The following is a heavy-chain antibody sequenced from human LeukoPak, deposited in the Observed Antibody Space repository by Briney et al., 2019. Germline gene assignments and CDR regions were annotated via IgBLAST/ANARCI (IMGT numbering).Heavy chain of an antibody. Sequence: GGSLRLSCAASGFTFSSYWMSWVRQAPGKGLEWVANIKQDGSEKYYVDSVKGRFTISRDNAKNSLYLQMYSLRAEDTAVYYCARLVLWFGELLDYWGQGTLVTVSS. J-gene: IGHJ4*02. D-gene: IGHD3-10*01. CDR1: GFTFSSYW. V-gene: IGHV3-7*01. CDR3: ARLVLWFGELLDY. CDR2: IKQDGSEK.